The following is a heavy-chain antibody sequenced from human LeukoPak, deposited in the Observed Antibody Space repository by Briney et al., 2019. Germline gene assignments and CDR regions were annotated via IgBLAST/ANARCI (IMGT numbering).Heavy chain of an antibody. Sequence: SETLSLTCTVSGDSISSFYWTWIRQPAGKGLEWIGRIYTSGSTNYNPSLKSRVTMSVDTSKNQFSLKLSSVTAADTAVYYCARDFKYYGSGRYNWFDPWGQGTLVTVSS. CDR2: IYTSGST. V-gene: IGHV4-4*07. CDR1: GDSISSFY. J-gene: IGHJ5*02. CDR3: ARDFKYYGSGRYNWFDP. D-gene: IGHD3-10*01.